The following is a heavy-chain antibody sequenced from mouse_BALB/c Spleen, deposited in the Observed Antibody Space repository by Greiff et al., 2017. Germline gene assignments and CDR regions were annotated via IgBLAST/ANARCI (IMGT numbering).Heavy chain of an antibody. J-gene: IGHJ4*01. Sequence: QVQLQQSGAELVKPGASVKLSCKASGYTFTSYWMHWVKQRPGQGLEWIGEINPSNGRTNYNEKFKSKATLTVDKSSSTAYMQLSSLTSEDSAVYYCARRVSGYAMDYWGQGTSVTVSA. CDR2: INPSNGRT. D-gene: IGHD3-1*01. CDR3: ARRVSGYAMDY. V-gene: IGHV1S81*02. CDR1: GYTFTSYW.